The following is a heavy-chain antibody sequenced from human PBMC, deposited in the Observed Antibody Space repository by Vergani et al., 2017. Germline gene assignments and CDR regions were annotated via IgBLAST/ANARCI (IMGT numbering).Heavy chain of an antibody. Sequence: QVQLVQSGSELKKPGASVQVSCKASGYTFTSYAMIWVRQAPGQGLEWMGWINTNTGNPTYAQGFTGRFVFSLDTSVSTAYLQISSLKAEDTAVYYCARDTSTVYSYQLPNDYYYGMDVWGQXP. D-gene: IGHD2-2*01. CDR3: ARDTSTVYSYQLPNDYYYGMDV. CDR1: GYTFTSYA. V-gene: IGHV7-4-1*02. J-gene: IGHJ6*02. CDR2: INTNTGNP.